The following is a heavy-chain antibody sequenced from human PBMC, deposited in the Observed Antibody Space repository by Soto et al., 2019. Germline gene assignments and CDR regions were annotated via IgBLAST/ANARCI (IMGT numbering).Heavy chain of an antibody. J-gene: IGHJ4*02. Sequence: ASVKVSCKASGYTFTSYAMNWVRQAPGQGLEWMGWINTNTGNPTYAQGFTGRFVFSLDTSVSTAYLQISSLKAEDTAVYYCARSSIVVVPAAIDYWGQGTLVTVSS. CDR2: INTNTGNP. V-gene: IGHV7-4-1*02. CDR1: GYTFTSYA. D-gene: IGHD2-2*01. CDR3: ARSSIVVVPAAIDY.